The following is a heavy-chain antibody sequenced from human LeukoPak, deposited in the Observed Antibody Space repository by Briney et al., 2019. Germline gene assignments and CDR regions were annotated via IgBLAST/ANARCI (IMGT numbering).Heavy chain of an antibody. Sequence: SETLSLTCTVSGGSISSSSYYWGWIRQPPGKGLEWIGSIYYSGSTYYNPSLKSRVTISVDTSKNQFSLKLSSVTAADTAVYYCARVKTIFGVVIFDYWGQGTLVTVSS. CDR1: GGSISSSSYY. CDR2: IYYSGST. J-gene: IGHJ4*02. CDR3: ARVKTIFGVVIFDY. D-gene: IGHD3-3*01. V-gene: IGHV4-39*07.